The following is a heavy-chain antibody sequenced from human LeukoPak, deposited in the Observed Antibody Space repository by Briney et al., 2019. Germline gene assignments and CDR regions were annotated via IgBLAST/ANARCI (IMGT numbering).Heavy chain of an antibody. Sequence: PSETLSLTCGVYGVSFSGYYWSWIRQPPGKGLEWIGRIHTSGSTDYNPSLRSRVTISLDTSKNHFSLQLSSVTAADTAVYYCARGVSQVRGMWFDPWGQGTLVTVSS. CDR1: GVSFSGYY. D-gene: IGHD3-10*01. J-gene: IGHJ5*02. CDR2: IHTSGST. CDR3: ARGVSQVRGMWFDP. V-gene: IGHV4-59*10.